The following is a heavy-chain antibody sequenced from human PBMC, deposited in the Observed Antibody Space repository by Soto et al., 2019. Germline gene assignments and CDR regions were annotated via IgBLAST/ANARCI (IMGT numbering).Heavy chain of an antibody. CDR3: ARGGGFDSFDY. V-gene: IGHV4-30-2*01. Sequence: SETLSLTCTVSGGSVSSGSYSWSWIRQTPGKGLEWIGYINHLETTFYNPSFESRLTLSIDRTKNQFSLNLKSMSAADRAVYFCARGGGFDSFDYRGQGILVTVSS. CDR2: INHLETT. J-gene: IGHJ4*02. CDR1: GGSVSSGSYS. D-gene: IGHD3-10*01.